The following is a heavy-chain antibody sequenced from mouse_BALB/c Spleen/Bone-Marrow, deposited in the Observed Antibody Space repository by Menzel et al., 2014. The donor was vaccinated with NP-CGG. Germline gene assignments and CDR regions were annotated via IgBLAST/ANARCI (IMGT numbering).Heavy chain of an antibody. CDR1: GYTFTNYY. CDR3: TRSGFYGYGTYFDV. J-gene: IGHJ1*01. Sequence: QVQLQQPGAELVKPGASVKLSCKVSGYTFTNYYVYWVKQRPGQGLEWIGEINPSNSVTNFNEKFMSKATLTVDNSSSTAYMHLSSLTSEDSAVYYCTRSGFYGYGTYFDVWGAGTTVTVSS. V-gene: IGHV1S81*02. D-gene: IGHD1-2*01. CDR2: INPSNSVT.